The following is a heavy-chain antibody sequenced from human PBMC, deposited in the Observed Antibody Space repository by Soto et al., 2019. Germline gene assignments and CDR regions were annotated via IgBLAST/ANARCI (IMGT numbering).Heavy chain of an antibody. D-gene: IGHD6-19*01. Sequence: EVPLLESGGGLVQPGGSLRLSCAASGFTFSSYAMSWVRQAPGKGLEWVSAISGSGGTTYYADSVKGRFTFSRDNSKNTLYLQMNSLRAEDTAVYYCAKTAHGWFSAFDIWGQGTMVTVSS. CDR2: ISGSGGTT. V-gene: IGHV3-23*01. CDR3: AKTAHGWFSAFDI. CDR1: GFTFSSYA. J-gene: IGHJ3*02.